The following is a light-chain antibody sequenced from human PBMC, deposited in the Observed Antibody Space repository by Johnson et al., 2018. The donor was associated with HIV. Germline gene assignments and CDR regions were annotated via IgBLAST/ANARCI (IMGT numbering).Light chain of an antibody. CDR2: DNN. J-gene: IGLJ1*01. CDR1: TSNIGKSY. CDR3: GAWESSLNTYV. V-gene: IGLV1-51*01. Sequence: QPVLTQPPSVSAAPGQKVTISCSGSTSNIGKSYVSWYQQLPGTAPKLLIYDNNRRPSGTPDRFSGSKSGTSASLGITGLQTGDESDYYCGAWESSLNTYVCGAGTKVTVL.